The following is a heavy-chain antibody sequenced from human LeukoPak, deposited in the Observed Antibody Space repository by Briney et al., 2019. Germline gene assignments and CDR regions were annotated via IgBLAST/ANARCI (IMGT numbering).Heavy chain of an antibody. D-gene: IGHD1-26*01. Sequence: PGGSLRLSCAASGFTFSSSAMSWVRQVPGKGLEWVSGISASGGSTSYADSVKGRFTISRDNSKNTLYLQMNSLRAEDTAVYYCAKDGPQSIVGATTFDYWGQGTLVTVSS. J-gene: IGHJ4*02. CDR2: ISASGGST. V-gene: IGHV3-23*01. CDR1: GFTFSSSA. CDR3: AKDGPQSIVGATTFDY.